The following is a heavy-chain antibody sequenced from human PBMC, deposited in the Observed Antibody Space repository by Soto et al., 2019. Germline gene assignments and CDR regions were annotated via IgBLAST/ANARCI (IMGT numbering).Heavy chain of an antibody. CDR3: ARSYVQSQPIDY. D-gene: IGHD3-10*02. J-gene: IGHJ4*01. V-gene: IGHV1-46*01. Sequence: EASVKVSCKSYGYTFTSYYMHWVRQAPGQGLEWTGIINPGDGSTSYPQKFQGRVTMTRDTSTSTVYMELSSLRSEDTAVYFCARSYVQSQPIDYWGQGTQVTVSS. CDR2: INPGDGST. CDR1: GYTFTSYY.